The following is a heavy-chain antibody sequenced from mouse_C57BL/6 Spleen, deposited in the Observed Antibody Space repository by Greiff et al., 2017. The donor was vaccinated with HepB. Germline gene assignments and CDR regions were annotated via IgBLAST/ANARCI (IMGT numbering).Heavy chain of an antibody. J-gene: IGHJ3*01. D-gene: IGHD2-4*01. CDR1: GYTFTDYH. CDR2: INPNNGGT. Sequence: EVQLQQSGPELVKPGASVKMSCKASGYTFTDYHMHWVKQSHGKSLEWIGYINPNNGGTSYNQKFKGKATLTVNKSSSTAYMELRSLTSEDSAVYYCARDSYEYDDFAWFAYWGQGTLVTVSA. CDR3: ARDSYEYDDFAWFAY. V-gene: IGHV1-22*01.